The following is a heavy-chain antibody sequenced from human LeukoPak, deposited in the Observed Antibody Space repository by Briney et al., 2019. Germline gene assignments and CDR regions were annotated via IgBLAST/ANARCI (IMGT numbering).Heavy chain of an antibody. J-gene: IGHJ5*02. CDR3: AKKAWFGNWFDP. V-gene: IGHV3-23*01. CDR2: ITGIGGST. Sequence: PGGSLRLSCAVSGLPFSNYDLSWVRQTPGRGLEWVSAITGIGGSTFHTDSVKGRFTISRDNSKNTLYLQMNSLRAEDTAVYYCAKKAWFGNWFDPWGQGTLVTVSS. D-gene: IGHD3-10*01. CDR1: GLPFSNYD.